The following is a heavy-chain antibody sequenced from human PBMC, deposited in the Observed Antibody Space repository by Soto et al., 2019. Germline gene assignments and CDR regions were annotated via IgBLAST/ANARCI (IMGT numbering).Heavy chain of an antibody. D-gene: IGHD6-19*01. J-gene: IGHJ5*02. CDR2: IWYDGSNK. Sequence: QVQLVESGGGVVQPGRSLRLSCAASGFTFSSYGMHWVRQAPGKGLEWVAVIWYDGSNKYYAGSVKGRFTISRDNSKNTLYLQMNSLRAEDTAVYYCARDRGSGWYEPSFDPWGQGTLVTVSS. CDR1: GFTFSSYG. CDR3: ARDRGSGWYEPSFDP. V-gene: IGHV3-33*01.